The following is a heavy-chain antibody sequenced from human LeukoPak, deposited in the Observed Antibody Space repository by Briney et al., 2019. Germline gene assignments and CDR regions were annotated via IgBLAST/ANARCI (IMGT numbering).Heavy chain of an antibody. CDR3: ARLRNYGDYVSDAFDI. V-gene: IGHV4-61*01. CDR2: IYYSGST. J-gene: IGHJ3*02. CDR1: GGSVSSGSYY. Sequence: PSETLSLTCTVSGGSVSSGSYYWSWIRQPPGKGLEWIGYIYYSGSTNYNPSLKSRVTISVDTSKNQFSLKLSSVTAADTAVYYCARLRNYGDYVSDAFDIWGQGTMVTVSS. D-gene: IGHD4-17*01.